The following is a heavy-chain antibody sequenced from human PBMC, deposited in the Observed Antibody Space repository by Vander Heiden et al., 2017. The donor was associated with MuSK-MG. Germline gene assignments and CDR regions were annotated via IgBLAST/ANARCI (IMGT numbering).Heavy chain of an antibody. J-gene: IGHJ4*02. CDR3: AREVVGALDY. CDR1: GVTGSSNY. V-gene: IGHV3-66*01. CDR2: IYSGGST. Sequence: VPLVESGGGLVQPGGSLRPPCAAFGVTGSSNYMSGVRQAPGKGLEWVSVIYSGGSTYYADSVKGRFTISRDNSKNTLYLQMNSLRAEDTAVYYCAREVVGALDYWGQGTLVTVSS. D-gene: IGHD1-26*01.